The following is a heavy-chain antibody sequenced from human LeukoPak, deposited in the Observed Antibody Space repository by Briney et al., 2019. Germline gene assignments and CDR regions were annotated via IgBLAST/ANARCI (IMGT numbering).Heavy chain of an antibody. CDR3: ARQGQWFGGGHYYYYYGMDV. J-gene: IGHJ6*02. D-gene: IGHD3-10*01. V-gene: IGHV4-34*01. Sequence: SETLSLTCAVYDESLSGYYWSWIRQPPGKGLEWIGEINHSGSTTYNPSLKSRVTISVDTSKNQFSLKLSSVTAADTAVYYCARQGQWFGGGHYYYYYGMDVWGQGTTVTVSS. CDR2: INHSGST. CDR1: DESLSGYY.